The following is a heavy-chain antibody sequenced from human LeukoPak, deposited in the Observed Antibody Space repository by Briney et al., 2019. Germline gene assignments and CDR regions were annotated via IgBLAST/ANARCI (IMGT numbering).Heavy chain of an antibody. CDR3: ARDHVVAAALFDP. Sequence: ASVKVSCKASGYTFTGYYMHWVRQAPGQGLEWMGWINPNSGGTNYAQKFQGRVTMTRDTSISTAYMELSRLRSDDTAVYYCARDHVVAAALFDPWGQGTLVTVSS. D-gene: IGHD6-13*01. CDR2: INPNSGGT. V-gene: IGHV1-2*02. CDR1: GYTFTGYY. J-gene: IGHJ5*02.